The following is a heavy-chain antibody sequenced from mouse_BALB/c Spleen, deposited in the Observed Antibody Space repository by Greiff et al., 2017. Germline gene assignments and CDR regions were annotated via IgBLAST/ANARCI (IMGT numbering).Heavy chain of an antibody. V-gene: IGHV1S127*01. CDR2: IDPSDSYT. Sequence: QVQLQQPGAELVKPGASVKMSCKASGYTFTSYWMHWVKQRPGQGLEWIGTIDPSDSYTSYNQKFKGKATLTVDTSSSTAYMQLSSLTSEDSAVYYCTRSLIKDDAFAYWGQGTLVTVSA. CDR1: GYTFTSYW. CDR3: TRSLIKDDAFAY. J-gene: IGHJ3*01. D-gene: IGHD1-3*01.